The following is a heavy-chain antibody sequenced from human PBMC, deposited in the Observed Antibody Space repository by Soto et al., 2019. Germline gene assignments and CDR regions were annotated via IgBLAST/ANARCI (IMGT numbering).Heavy chain of an antibody. CDR3: ATRGAVAGTSVVGATTEGMNY. J-gene: IGHJ4*02. Sequence: PSETLSLTCTVSGGSISSSSYYWGWIRQPPGKGLEWIGSIYYSGSTYYNPSLKSRVTISVDTSKNQFSLKLSSVTAADTAVYYCATRGAVAGTSVVGATTEGMNYWGPGTLVTVSS. CDR2: IYYSGST. CDR1: GGSISSSSYY. D-gene: IGHD1-26*01. V-gene: IGHV4-39*01.